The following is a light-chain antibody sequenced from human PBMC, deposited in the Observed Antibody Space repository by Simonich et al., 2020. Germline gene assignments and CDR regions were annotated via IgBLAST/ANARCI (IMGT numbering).Light chain of an antibody. V-gene: IGLV2-14*01. CDR1: SRDVGGYNY. Sequence: QSALTQPASVSGSPGQSITISCTGTSRDVGGYNYVSWYQQHPGKTPQLRIYDVSKRPSGVSNRFSGSKSGNTASLTISGLQAEDEADYYCSSYTSSSTWVFGGGTKLTVL. CDR2: DVS. CDR3: SSYTSSSTWV. J-gene: IGLJ3*02.